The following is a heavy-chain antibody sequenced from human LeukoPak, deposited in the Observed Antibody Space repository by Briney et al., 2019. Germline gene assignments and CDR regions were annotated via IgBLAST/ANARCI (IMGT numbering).Heavy chain of an antibody. Sequence: SETLSLTCTVSGGSISSSSYYWGWIRQPPGKGLEWIASIYYSGSTYYNPSLKSRVTILVDTSKNQFSLKLSSVTAADTAVYYCAGGIRGVSIGYYYYYMDVWGKGTTVTVSS. CDR3: AGGIRGVSIGYYYYYMDV. V-gene: IGHV4-39*07. J-gene: IGHJ6*03. CDR2: IYYSGST. D-gene: IGHD3-10*01. CDR1: GGSISSSSYY.